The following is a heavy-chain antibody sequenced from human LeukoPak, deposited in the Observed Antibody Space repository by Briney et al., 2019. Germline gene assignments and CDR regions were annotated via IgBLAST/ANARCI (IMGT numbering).Heavy chain of an antibody. CDR1: GGAISSAGFS. V-gene: IGHV4-30-2*01. Sequence: PSETLSLTCAVSGGAISSAGFSWSWIRQPPGKGLEWIGYIYHSGSTSYNPSLKSRVTISVDLSKNQFSLKLSSVTAADTAVYYCARHEEPGYYDILTGYYKTTTTYYYYGMDVWGQGTTVTVSS. J-gene: IGHJ6*02. CDR2: IYHSGST. CDR3: ARHEEPGYYDILTGYYKTTTTYYYYGMDV. D-gene: IGHD3-9*01.